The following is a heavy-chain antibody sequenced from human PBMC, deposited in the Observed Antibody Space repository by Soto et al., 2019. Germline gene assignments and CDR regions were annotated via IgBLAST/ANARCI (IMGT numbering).Heavy chain of an antibody. CDR1: GGSITSYNHY. J-gene: IGHJ6*02. Sequence: SETLSLTCTVSGGSITSYNHYWTWIRQAPGKGLECIGYIDYSGSTNYNPSLKSRVAISVDTSKNQVSLKLNAVTTADTAVYYCAREYYDFWSVTYSYYGLDVWGQGTTVTVSS. V-gene: IGHV4-61*01. D-gene: IGHD3-3*01. CDR2: IDYSGST. CDR3: AREYYDFWSVTYSYYGLDV.